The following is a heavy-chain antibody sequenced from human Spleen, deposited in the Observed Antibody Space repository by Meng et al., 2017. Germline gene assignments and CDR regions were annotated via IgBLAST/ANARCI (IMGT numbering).Heavy chain of an antibody. J-gene: IGHJ3*02. CDR3: AKNRAGYADAFDI. D-gene: IGHD1-1*01. V-gene: IGHV4-39*07. CDR1: GGSISSSSYY. Sequence: GSLRLSCTVSGGSISSSSYYWGWIRQPPGKGLEWIGSIYYSGSTYYNPSLKSRVTISVDTSNNQFSLELTSVTAADTAVYYCAKNRAGYADAFDIWGQGTVVTVSS. CDR2: IYYSGST.